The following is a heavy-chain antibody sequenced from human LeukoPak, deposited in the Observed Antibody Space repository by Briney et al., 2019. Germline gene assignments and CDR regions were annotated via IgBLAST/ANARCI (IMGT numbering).Heavy chain of an antibody. Sequence: QPGGSLRLSCAASGFTFSSYAMSWVRQAPGKGLEWVSSISGSGGSIYYADSVKGRFTTSRDNSKSTLYLQMNSLRAEDTAVYYCARDLVRGVIIYYFDYWGQGTLVTVSS. J-gene: IGHJ4*02. CDR2: ISGSGGSI. D-gene: IGHD3-10*01. CDR3: ARDLVRGVIIYYFDY. V-gene: IGHV3-23*01. CDR1: GFTFSSYA.